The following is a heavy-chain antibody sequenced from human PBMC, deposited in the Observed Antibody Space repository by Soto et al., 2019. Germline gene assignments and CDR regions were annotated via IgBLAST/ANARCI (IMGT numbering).Heavy chain of an antibody. CDR3: AREVVPAATDAFDI. CDR1: GFTFSSYG. CDR2: IWYDGSNK. V-gene: IGHV3-33*01. Sequence: PGGSLRLSCAASGFTFSSYGMHWVRQAPGKGLEWVAVIWYDGSNKYYADSVKGRFTISRDNSKNTLYLQMNSLRAEDTAVYYCAREVVPAATDAFDIWGQGTMVTVSS. D-gene: IGHD2-2*01. J-gene: IGHJ3*02.